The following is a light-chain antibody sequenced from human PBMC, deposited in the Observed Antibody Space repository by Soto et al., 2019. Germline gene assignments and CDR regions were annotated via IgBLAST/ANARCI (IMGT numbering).Light chain of an antibody. V-gene: IGKV3-20*01. J-gene: IGKJ5*01. CDR3: QQYGSSPRT. CDR2: GAS. Sequence: EIVLTQSPGTLSLSPGERVTLSCRASQSLRSSYLAWYQQKPGQAPRLLIYGASGRATGIPDRFSGSGSGTDFTLTISRLEPEDFAVYYCQQYGSSPRTFGQGTRLEIK. CDR1: QSLRSSY.